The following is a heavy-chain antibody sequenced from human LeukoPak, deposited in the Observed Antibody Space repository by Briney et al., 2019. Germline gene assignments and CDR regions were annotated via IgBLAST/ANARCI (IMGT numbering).Heavy chain of an antibody. D-gene: IGHD3-10*01. J-gene: IGHJ6*04. CDR2: IYHSGST. CDR3: AGDTYGMDV. CDR1: GYSISSGYY. V-gene: IGHV4-38-2*01. Sequence: SETLSLTCAVSGYSISSGYYWGWIRQPPGKGLEWIVSIYHSGSTYYNPSLKSRVTISVDTSKNQFSLKLGSVTAADTAVYYCAGDTYGMDVWGKGTTVTVSS.